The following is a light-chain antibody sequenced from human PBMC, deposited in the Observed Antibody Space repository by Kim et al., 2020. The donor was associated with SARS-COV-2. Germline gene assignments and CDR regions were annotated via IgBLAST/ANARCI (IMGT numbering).Light chain of an antibody. CDR2: AAS. J-gene: IGKJ1*01. Sequence: ASVGDRVTITCRASQDVSNYLAWFQLKPGKAPKLLIYAASSLQPGVPSRFSGSGSGTDFTLTVTSLQPEDVATYYCQMCDSAPWTFGQGTKVDIK. CDR3: QMCDSAPWT. CDR1: QDVSNY. V-gene: IGKV1-27*01.